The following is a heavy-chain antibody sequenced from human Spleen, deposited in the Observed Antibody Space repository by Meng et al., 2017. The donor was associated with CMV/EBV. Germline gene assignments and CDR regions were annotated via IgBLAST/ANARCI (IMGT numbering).Heavy chain of an antibody. CDR1: GFTFSNYG. V-gene: IGHV3-30*04. CDR3: AKGGRVHLTDY. D-gene: IGHD1-1*01. J-gene: IGHJ4*02. Sequence: GGSLRLSCAASGFTFSNYGMHWARQVPGRGLDWVPHMSYGGTNRNYADSVKGRFTISRDNSKNTLYLQMNSLRAEDTALYYCAKGGRVHLTDYWGQGALVTVSS. CDR2: MSYGGTNR.